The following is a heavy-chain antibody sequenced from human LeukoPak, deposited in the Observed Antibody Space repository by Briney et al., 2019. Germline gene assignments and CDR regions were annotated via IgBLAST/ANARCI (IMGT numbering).Heavy chain of an antibody. D-gene: IGHD2-2*02. Sequence: ASETLSLTCAVYGGSFSGYYWSWIRQPPGKGLEWIGEINHSGSTNYNPSLKSRVTISVDTSKNQFSLKLSSVTAADTAVYYCAGLGGIVVPAAIAYYYYYGMDVWGQGTTVTVSS. J-gene: IGHJ6*02. CDR1: GGSFSGYY. V-gene: IGHV4-34*01. CDR3: AGLGGIVVPAAIAYYYYYGMDV. CDR2: INHSGST.